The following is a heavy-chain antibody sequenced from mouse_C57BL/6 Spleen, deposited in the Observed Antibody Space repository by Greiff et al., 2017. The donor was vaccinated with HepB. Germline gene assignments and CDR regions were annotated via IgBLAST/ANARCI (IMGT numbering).Heavy chain of an antibody. Sequence: QVHVKQPGAELVMPGASVKLSCKASGYTFTSYWMHWVKQRPGQGLEWIGEIDPSDSYTNYNQKFKGKSTLTVDKSSSTAYMQLSSLTSEDSAVYYCARDGYYGSPFAYWGQGTLVTVSA. V-gene: IGHV1-69*01. CDR2: IDPSDSYT. D-gene: IGHD1-1*01. CDR3: ARDGYYGSPFAY. J-gene: IGHJ3*01. CDR1: GYTFTSYW.